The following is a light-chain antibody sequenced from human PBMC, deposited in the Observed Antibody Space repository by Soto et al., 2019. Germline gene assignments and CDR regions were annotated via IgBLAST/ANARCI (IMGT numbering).Light chain of an antibody. J-gene: IGKJ2*01. V-gene: IGKV1-5*03. CDR1: QSISSW. CDR2: KAS. Sequence: DIQMTQSPSTLSASVGDRVTITCRASQSISSWLAWYQQKPGKAPKLLIYKASSLESGVLSRFSGSGSGTEFTLTISSLQPDDFATYYCQQYNSYSYTFGQGTKVDIK. CDR3: QQYNSYSYT.